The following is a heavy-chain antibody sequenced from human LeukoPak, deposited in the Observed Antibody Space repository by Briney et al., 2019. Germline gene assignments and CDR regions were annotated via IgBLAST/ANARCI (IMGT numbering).Heavy chain of an antibody. J-gene: IGHJ4*02. CDR2: INPDGSTI. D-gene: IGHD1-1*01. V-gene: IGHV3-74*01. Sequence: GGSLRLSCAASGFTFSNYWVHWVRQAPGKGLVWVSRINPDGSTINYADSVKGRFTISRDNAKNTLYLQMNSLRAEDTAVYYCATAGNYRFDYWGQRPLLTVSS. CDR3: ATAGNYRFDY. CDR1: GFTFSNYW.